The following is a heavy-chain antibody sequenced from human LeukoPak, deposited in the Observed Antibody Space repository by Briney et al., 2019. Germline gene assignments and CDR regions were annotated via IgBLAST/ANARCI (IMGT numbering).Heavy chain of an antibody. Sequence: GGSLRLSCVASGFIFSNYWMSWVRQVPGKGLEWVANMKQDGREKYLVDSVKGRFTTSRDNAKNSVYLQMNSLRAEDAAVYFCAKAPVTSCRGAYCYPFDSWGQGTLVTVSS. CDR1: GFIFSNYW. CDR2: MKQDGREK. J-gene: IGHJ4*02. V-gene: IGHV3-7*03. D-gene: IGHD2-21*01. CDR3: AKAPVTSCRGAYCYPFDS.